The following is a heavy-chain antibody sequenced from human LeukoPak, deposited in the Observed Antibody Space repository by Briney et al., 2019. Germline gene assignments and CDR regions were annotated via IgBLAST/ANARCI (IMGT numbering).Heavy chain of an antibody. CDR1: GGSISSYY. V-gene: IGHV4-59*01. CDR3: ARVTGYMIEDYFDY. CDR2: IYYSGST. J-gene: IGHJ4*02. D-gene: IGHD3-22*01. Sequence: SETLSLTCTVSGGSISSYYWSWIRQYPGKGLEWIGYIYYSGSTNYNPSLKSRVTISVDTSKNQFSLRLSSVTAADTAVYYCARVTGYMIEDYFDYWGQGTLVTVSS.